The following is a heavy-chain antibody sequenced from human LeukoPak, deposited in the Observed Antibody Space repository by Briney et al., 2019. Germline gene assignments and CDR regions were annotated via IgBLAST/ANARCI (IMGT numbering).Heavy chain of an antibody. CDR3: AKGAIFGGGYGLDV. J-gene: IGHJ6*02. D-gene: IGHD3-3*01. Sequence: ASVKVSCKASGYTFTGYYMHWVRQAPGQGLEWMGWINPNSGGTNYAQKFQGRVTMTRDTSISTAYMELSRLASEDTAVYYCAKGAIFGGGYGLDVWGQGTTVTVSS. CDR2: INPNSGGT. V-gene: IGHV1-2*02. CDR1: GYTFTGYY.